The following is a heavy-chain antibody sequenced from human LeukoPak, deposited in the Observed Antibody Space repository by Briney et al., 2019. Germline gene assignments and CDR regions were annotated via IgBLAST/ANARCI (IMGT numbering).Heavy chain of an antibody. CDR1: GYTFTSYG. D-gene: IGHD3-22*01. Sequence: ASVKVSCKASGYTFTSYGISWVRQAPGQGLEWMGGIIPIFGTANYAQKFQGRVTITADESTSTAYMELSSLRSEDTAVYYCVYDSSGQIFDYWGQGTLVTVSS. CDR2: IIPIFGTA. V-gene: IGHV1-69*13. CDR3: VYDSSGQIFDY. J-gene: IGHJ4*02.